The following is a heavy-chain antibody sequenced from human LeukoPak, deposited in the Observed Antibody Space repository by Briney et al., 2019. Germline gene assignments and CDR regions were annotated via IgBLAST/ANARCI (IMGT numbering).Heavy chain of an antibody. V-gene: IGHV3-23*01. J-gene: IGHJ4*02. CDR3: VRASDGCSTSSCSFDY. CDR1: GFSFSYYW. CDR2: ISRSGDGT. Sequence: GGSLRLSCAASGFSFSYYWMHWVRQGSGKGLEWVSSISRSGDGTYYADSVKGRFTISRDNSKNTLYLQMNSLRAEDTAVYYCVRASDGCSTSSCSFDYWGQGTLVTVSS. D-gene: IGHD2-2*01.